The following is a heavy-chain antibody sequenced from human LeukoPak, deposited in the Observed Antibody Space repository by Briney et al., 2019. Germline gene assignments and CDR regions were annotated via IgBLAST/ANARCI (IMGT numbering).Heavy chain of an antibody. CDR2: ISSSSSYI. Sequence: GGSLRLSCAASGFTFSSYSMNWVRQAPGKGLEWVSSISSSSSYIYYADSVKGRFTISRDNAKNSLYLQMNSLRAEDTAVYYCARDRTSPQRWLQSYGGPFDYWGQGTLVTVSS. J-gene: IGHJ4*02. CDR1: GFTFSSYS. D-gene: IGHD5-24*01. CDR3: ARDRTSPQRWLQSYGGPFDY. V-gene: IGHV3-21*01.